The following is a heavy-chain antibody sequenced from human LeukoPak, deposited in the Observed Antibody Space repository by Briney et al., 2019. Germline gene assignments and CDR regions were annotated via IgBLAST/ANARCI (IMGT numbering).Heavy chain of an antibody. CDR3: ARGKMSTGSSWFGY. Sequence: ASVKVSCKASGYTFTSYGISWVRQAPGQGLEWMGWISAYNGNTNYAQKLQGRVTMTTDTSTSTAYMELRSLRSDDTAVYYCARGKMSTGSSWFGYWGQGTPVTVSS. J-gene: IGHJ4*02. V-gene: IGHV1-18*01. CDR2: ISAYNGNT. CDR1: GYTFTSYG. D-gene: IGHD6-13*01.